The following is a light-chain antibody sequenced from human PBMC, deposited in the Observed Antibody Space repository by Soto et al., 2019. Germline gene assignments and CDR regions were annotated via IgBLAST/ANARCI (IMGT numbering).Light chain of an antibody. CDR3: ASWGDSLSGRV. CDR1: TPNIGSNY. CDR2: RNN. J-gene: IGLJ3*02. V-gene: IGLV1-47*01. Sequence: QSGLTQPPSASGTPGQRVIISCSGKTPNIGSNYVYWYRHLPGTAPQLLIYRNNQRPSGVPDRFSGSKSRTSASLAISGLRSEDEADYYCASWGDSLSGRVFGGGTKVTVL.